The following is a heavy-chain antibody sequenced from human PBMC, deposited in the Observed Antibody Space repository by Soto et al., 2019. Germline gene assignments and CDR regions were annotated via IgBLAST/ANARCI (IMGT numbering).Heavy chain of an antibody. CDR2: IIPIFGTA. CDR1: GGTFSSYA. D-gene: IGHD6-25*01. J-gene: IGHJ3*02. V-gene: IGHV1-69*01. CDR3: ARGLGSLAAAVNDAFDI. Sequence: QVQLVQSGAEVKKPGSSVKVSCKASGGTFSSYAISWVRQAPGQGLEWMGGIIPIFGTANYAQKFQGRVKITADESTSTAYMELSSLRSEDTAVYYCARGLGSLAAAVNDAFDIWGQGTMVTVSS.